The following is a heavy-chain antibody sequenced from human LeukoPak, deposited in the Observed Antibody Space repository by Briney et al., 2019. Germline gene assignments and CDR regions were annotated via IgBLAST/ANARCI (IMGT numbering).Heavy chain of an antibody. Sequence: PGGSLRLSCAASGFTFSIYWMHGVRQAPGKGLVGVSRINSDGSSTSYADSLKGRFTISRANAKNTLYLQMNSLRAEATAVYSCARADDGVYSWVNYWGQGTLVTVSS. CDR1: GFTFSIYW. CDR3: ARADDGVYSWVNY. J-gene: IGHJ4*02. D-gene: IGHD4-23*01. CDR2: INSDGSST. V-gene: IGHV3-74*01.